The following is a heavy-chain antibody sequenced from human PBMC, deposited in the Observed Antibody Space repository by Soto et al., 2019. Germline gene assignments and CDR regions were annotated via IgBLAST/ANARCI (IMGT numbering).Heavy chain of an antibody. V-gene: IGHV5-51*01. CDR1: GYSFTSYW. D-gene: IGHD6-13*01. Sequence: GESLKISCKGSGYSFTSYWIGWVRQMPGKGLEWMGIIYPGDSDTRYSPSFQGQVTISADKSISTAYLQWSSLKASDTAMYYCARRVAAAGTPIDAFDIWGQGTMVTVSS. CDR3: ARRVAAAGTPIDAFDI. J-gene: IGHJ3*02. CDR2: IYPGDSDT.